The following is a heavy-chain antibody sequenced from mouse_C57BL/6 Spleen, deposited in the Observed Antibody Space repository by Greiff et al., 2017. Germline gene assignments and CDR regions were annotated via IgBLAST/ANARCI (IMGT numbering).Heavy chain of an antibody. Sequence: QVQLQQSGAELVKPGASVKLSCKASGYTFTSYWMHWVKQRPGQGLEWIGMIHPNSCSTNYNEKFKSKATLTVEKSSSTAYMQLSSLTSEDSAVXYCARASFDSNYVGALDYWGQGTSVTVSS. CDR3: ARASFDSNYVGALDY. CDR1: GYTFTSYW. V-gene: IGHV1-64*01. D-gene: IGHD2-5*01. J-gene: IGHJ4*01. CDR2: IHPNSCST.